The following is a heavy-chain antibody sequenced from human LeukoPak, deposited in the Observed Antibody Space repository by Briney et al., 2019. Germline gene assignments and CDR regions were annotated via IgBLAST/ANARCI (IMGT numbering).Heavy chain of an antibody. V-gene: IGHV3-30*04. J-gene: IGHJ4*02. D-gene: IGHD5-18*01. CDR3: AREDRGYSYGQFDY. CDR2: ISYDGSNK. Sequence: GGSLRLSCAASGFTFSSYAVHWVRQAPGKGLEWVAVISYDGSNKYYADSVKGRFTISRDNSKNTLYLQMNSLRAEDTAVYYCAREDRGYSYGQFDYWGQGTLVTVSS. CDR1: GFTFSSYA.